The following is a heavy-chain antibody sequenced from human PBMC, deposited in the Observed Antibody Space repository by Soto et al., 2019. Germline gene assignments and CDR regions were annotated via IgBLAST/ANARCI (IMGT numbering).Heavy chain of an antibody. V-gene: IGHV3-53*03. D-gene: IGHD3-3*01. CDR3: ARGYYDFWSGYYISPYGMDV. J-gene: IGHJ6*02. CDR2: IYSGGST. CDR1: GFTVSSNY. Sequence: PGGSLRLSCAASGFTVSSNYMSWVRQAPGKGLEWVSVIYSGGSTYYADSVKGRFTISRDNAKNSLYLQMNGLRAEDTAVYYCARGYYDFWSGYYISPYGMDVWGQGTTVTVSS.